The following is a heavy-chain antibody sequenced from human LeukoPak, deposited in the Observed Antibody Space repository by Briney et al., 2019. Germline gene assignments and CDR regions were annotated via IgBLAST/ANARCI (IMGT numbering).Heavy chain of an antibody. CDR3: ARVRSSGWYLD. V-gene: IGHV4-59*01. J-gene: IGHJ1*01. CDR2: IYYSGST. Sequence: SETLSLTCTVSGGSISSYYWRWIRQPPGKGLEWIGYIYYSGSTNYNPSLKSRVTISVDTSKNQFSLKLSSVTAADTAVYYCARVRSSGWYLDWGQGTLVTVSS. CDR1: GGSISSYY. D-gene: IGHD6-19*01.